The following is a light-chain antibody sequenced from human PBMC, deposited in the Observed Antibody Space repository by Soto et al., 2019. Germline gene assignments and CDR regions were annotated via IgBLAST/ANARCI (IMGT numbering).Light chain of an antibody. CDR1: SSDFGGYNY. CDR2: EVS. V-gene: IGLV2-14*01. Sequence: QSALTQPASVSGSPGQSITISCTGTSSDFGGYNYVSWYQQHPGKAPKLIIYEVSNRPSGVSNRFSGSKSGNTASLTISGLQAEDEADYYCTSYTSKSTGVFGTGTKLTVL. J-gene: IGLJ1*01. CDR3: TSYTSKSTGV.